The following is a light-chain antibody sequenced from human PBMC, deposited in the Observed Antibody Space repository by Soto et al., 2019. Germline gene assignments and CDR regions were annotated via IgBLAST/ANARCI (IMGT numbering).Light chain of an antibody. Sequence: DIQMTQSPSTLSASVGDRVTITCRASQGISSWVAWYQQKPGKAPKLLIYDASSLESGVPSRFSGSGSGTEFTLTISSVQADDFATYYFQQYNSYSCTFGQGTKLEIK. CDR1: QGISSW. CDR2: DAS. V-gene: IGKV1-5*01. CDR3: QQYNSYSCT. J-gene: IGKJ2*02.